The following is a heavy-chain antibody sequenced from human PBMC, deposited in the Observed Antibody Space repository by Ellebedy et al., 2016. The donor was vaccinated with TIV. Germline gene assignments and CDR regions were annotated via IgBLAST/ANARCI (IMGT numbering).Heavy chain of an antibody. V-gene: IGHV1-18*01. Sequence: ASVKVSCKTSGYTFSSYGVSWVRQAPGQGLEWLGWISGLNGDTKYAQKVQDRLTLTTDTSTTTAYMELRSLRSDDTAMYYCVRSQYLLVFNDAFDVWGQGALVTVSS. CDR1: GYTFSSYG. J-gene: IGHJ3*01. CDR2: ISGLNGDT. CDR3: VRSQYLLVFNDAFDV. D-gene: IGHD6-13*01.